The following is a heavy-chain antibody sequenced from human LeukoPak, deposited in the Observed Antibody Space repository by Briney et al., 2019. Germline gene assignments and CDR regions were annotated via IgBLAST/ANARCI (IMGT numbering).Heavy chain of an antibody. CDR3: ARGAGYCSSTSCYNVFDP. D-gene: IGHD2-2*02. CDR2: FDPEDGET. V-gene: IGHV1-24*01. J-gene: IGHJ5*02. CDR1: GYTLTELS. Sequence: ASVKVSCKVSGYTLTELSMHWVRQAPGKGLEWMGRFDPEDGETIYAQKFQGRVTMTRDTSISTAYMELSRLRSDDTAVYYCARGAGYCSSTSCYNVFDPWGQGTLVTVSS.